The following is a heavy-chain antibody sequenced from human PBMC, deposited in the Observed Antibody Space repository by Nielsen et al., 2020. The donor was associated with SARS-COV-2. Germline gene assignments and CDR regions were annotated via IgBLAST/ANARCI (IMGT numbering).Heavy chain of an antibody. CDR2: IYPGDSDT. CDR1: GYSFTSYW. V-gene: IGHV5-51*01. Sequence: GESLKISCKGSGYSFTSYWIGWVRQMPGKGLEWMGIIYPGDSDTRYSPSFQGQVTISADKSISTAYLQWSSLKASDTAMYYCASRVGPDNYYYYYMDVWGKGTTVTVSS. CDR3: ASRVGPDNYYYYYMDV. D-gene: IGHD1-26*01. J-gene: IGHJ6*03.